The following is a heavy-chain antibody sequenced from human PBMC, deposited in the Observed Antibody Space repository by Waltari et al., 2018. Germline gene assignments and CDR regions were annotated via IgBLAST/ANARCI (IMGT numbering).Heavy chain of an antibody. Sequence: YLMGWVRQAPGKGLEWVANIKKDGSEKYYVDSVKGRFTISRDNAKNSLYLQMNSLRAEDTAVYYCASHGGSGWFAWGQGTLVTVSA. D-gene: IGHD6-19*01. CDR3: ASHGGSGWFA. CDR2: IKKDGSEK. J-gene: IGHJ4*02. CDR1: YL. V-gene: IGHV3-7*01.